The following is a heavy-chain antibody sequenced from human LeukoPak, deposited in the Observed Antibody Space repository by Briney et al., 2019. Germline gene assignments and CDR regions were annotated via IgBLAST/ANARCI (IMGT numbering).Heavy chain of an antibody. V-gene: IGHV3-21*01. CDR2: ISSSSSYI. J-gene: IGHJ4*02. Sequence: GGSLRLSCAASGFTFSSYSMNWVRQAPGTGLEWVSSISSSSSYIYYADSVKGRFTISRDNAKNSLYLQMNSLRAEDTAVYYCARGRGGYYFDYWGQGTLVTVSS. D-gene: IGHD3-10*01. CDR1: GFTFSSYS. CDR3: ARGRGGYYFDY.